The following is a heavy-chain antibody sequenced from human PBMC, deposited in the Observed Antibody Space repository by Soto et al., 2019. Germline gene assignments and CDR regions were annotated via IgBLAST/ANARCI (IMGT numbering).Heavy chain of an antibody. Sequence: SVKVSCKASGGTFSSYGISWVRQAPEQGLEWMGGIIPIFNTANYAQKFLGRVTFTADKSTSTAYMDLRSLRSEDTAVYFCVKDRDSNSWPSRDVWGPGTTVTVSS. CDR3: VKDRDSNSWPSRDV. CDR1: GGTFSSYG. D-gene: IGHD3-22*01. CDR2: IIPIFNTA. V-gene: IGHV1-69*06. J-gene: IGHJ6*02.